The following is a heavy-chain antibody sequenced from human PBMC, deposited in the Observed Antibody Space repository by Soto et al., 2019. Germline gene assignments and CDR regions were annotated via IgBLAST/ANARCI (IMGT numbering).Heavy chain of an antibody. D-gene: IGHD6-13*01. J-gene: IGHJ4*02. CDR1: GFTFSGYA. V-gene: IGHV3-23*01. CDR2: ISGSGGST. Sequence: PGGSLRLSCAASGFTFSGYAMSWVRQAPGKGLEWVSAISGSGGSTYYADYVKGRFTISRDNSKNTLYLQMNSLRAEDTAVYYCAKGVWKIYYFDYWGQGTLGTVSS. CDR3: AKGVWKIYYFDY.